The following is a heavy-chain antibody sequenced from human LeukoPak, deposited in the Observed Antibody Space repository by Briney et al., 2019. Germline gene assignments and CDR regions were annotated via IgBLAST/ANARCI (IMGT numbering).Heavy chain of an antibody. CDR1: GYSFTTSW. D-gene: IGHD3-10*01. J-gene: IGHJ4*02. V-gene: IGHV5-10-1*01. CDR3: ARLRGSETFDY. Sequence: PGESLQISCKGSGYSFTTSWISWVRQMPGKGLEWMGRIDPGDSYTNYSPPFQGHVTISADKSIYTAYLQWSSLKASDTAMYYCARLRGSETFDYWGQGTLVTVSS. CDR2: IDPGDSYT.